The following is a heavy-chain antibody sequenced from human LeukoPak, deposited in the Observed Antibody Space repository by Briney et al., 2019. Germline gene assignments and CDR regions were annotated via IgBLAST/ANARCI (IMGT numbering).Heavy chain of an antibody. CDR1: GASVSTLH. J-gene: IGHJ4*02. Sequence: SETLSLTCSVSGASVSTLHWNWIRQPPGKGLEWLGNIYDPGTTKYNPSLESRVTLSMDTSKNQFSLILTSVTAADTAVYFCTKGYYEPFDSWGQGILVTVSS. CDR2: IYDPGTT. V-gene: IGHV4-59*02. CDR3: TKGYYEPFDS. D-gene: IGHD3-16*01.